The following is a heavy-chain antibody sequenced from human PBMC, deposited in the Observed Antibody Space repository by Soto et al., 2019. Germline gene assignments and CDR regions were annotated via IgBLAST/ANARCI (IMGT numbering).Heavy chain of an antibody. CDR3: ASAPASGYCSSTSCLYYFDY. J-gene: IGHJ4*02. V-gene: IGHV4-34*01. Sequence: SETLSLTCAVYGGSFSGYYWSWIRQPPGKGLEWIGEINHSGSTNYNPSLKSRVTISVDTSKNQFSLKLSSVTAADTAVYYCASAPASGYCSSTSCLYYFDYWGQGTLVTVSS. CDR1: GGSFSGYY. CDR2: INHSGST. D-gene: IGHD2-2*01.